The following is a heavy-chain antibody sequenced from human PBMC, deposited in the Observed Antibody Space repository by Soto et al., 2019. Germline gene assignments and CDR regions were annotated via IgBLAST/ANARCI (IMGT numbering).Heavy chain of an antibody. CDR2: ISGSGVIT. D-gene: IGHD1-7*01. CDR1: GFTFSSHA. J-gene: IGHJ1*01. Sequence: EVQLLESGGDLVQPGGSLRLSCAASGFTFSSHAMSWVRQASGKGLEWVSVISGSGVITYYAASVKGRFTISRDNSKNTLYLQMNSLSPEDTAVYYCAKTPSNWNYEKYFHHWGQGTLVTVS. V-gene: IGHV3-23*01. CDR3: AKTPSNWNYEKYFHH.